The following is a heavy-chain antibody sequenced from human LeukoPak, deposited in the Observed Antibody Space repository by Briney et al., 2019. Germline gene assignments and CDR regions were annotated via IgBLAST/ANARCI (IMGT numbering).Heavy chain of an antibody. CDR1: GGSFSGYY. V-gene: IGHV4-34*01. CDR3: ARRTTVTIPFGY. CDR2: INHSGST. J-gene: IGHJ4*02. Sequence: PSETLSLTCAVYGGSFSGYYWSWIRQPSGKGLEWSGEINHSGSTNYNPSLKSRVTISVDKSKNQFSLKLSSVTAADTAVYYCARRTTVTIPFGYWGQGTLVTVSS. D-gene: IGHD4-11*01.